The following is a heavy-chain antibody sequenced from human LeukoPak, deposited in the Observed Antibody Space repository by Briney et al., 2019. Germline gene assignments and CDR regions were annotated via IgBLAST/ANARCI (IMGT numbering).Heavy chain of an antibody. CDR1: GFTFSSYS. D-gene: IGHD3-10*01. CDR3: ARDVVYYGSGRTEHWFDP. CDR2: ISSSSSYI. J-gene: IGHJ5*02. Sequence: GGSLRLSCAASGFTFSSYSMNWVRQAPGKGLEWVSSISSSSSYIYYADSVKGRFTISRDNAKNSLYLQMNSLRAEDTAVYYCARDVVYYGSGRTEHWFDPWGQGTLVTVSS. V-gene: IGHV3-21*01.